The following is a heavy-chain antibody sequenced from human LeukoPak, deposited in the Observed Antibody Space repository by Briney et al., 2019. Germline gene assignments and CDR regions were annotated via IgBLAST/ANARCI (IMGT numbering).Heavy chain of an antibody. CDR2: NYYNGNT. CDR3: ARVGYSYGNDY. J-gene: IGHJ4*02. CDR1: CASISSYY. Sequence: PSESLSLTCTVSCASISSYYWGWIRQPPGKRRERIRYNYYNGNTNYNPSLKSRVTISIDTSKNQFSLKLSSLTAADTAVYYCARVGYSYGNDYWGQGTLVTVS. D-gene: IGHD5-18*01. V-gene: IGHV4-59*01.